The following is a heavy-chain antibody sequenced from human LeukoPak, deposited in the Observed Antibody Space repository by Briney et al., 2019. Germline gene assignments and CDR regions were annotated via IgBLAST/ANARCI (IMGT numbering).Heavy chain of an antibody. D-gene: IGHD6-19*01. CDR2: IKQDGSEK. CDR1: GFTFSSYW. Sequence: PRGSLRLSCAASGFTFSSYWMSWVRQAPGKGLEWVANIKQDGSEKYYVDSVKGRFTISRDNAKNSLYLQMNSLRAEDTAVYYCARDRHQWLAPYYYYGMDVWGQGTTVTVSS. V-gene: IGHV3-7*01. CDR3: ARDRHQWLAPYYYYGMDV. J-gene: IGHJ6*02.